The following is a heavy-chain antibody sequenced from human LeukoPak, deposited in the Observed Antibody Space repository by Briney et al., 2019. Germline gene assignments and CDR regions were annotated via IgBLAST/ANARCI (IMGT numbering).Heavy chain of an antibody. D-gene: IGHD3-22*01. Sequence: ASVKVSCKASGYTFTGYYMHWVRQAPGQGLEWMGWINPNSGGTNYAQKFQVRGTMTRDTSISTAYMELSGLRSDDTAVYYCARALDEYYYDSSGPLYYWGQGTLVTVSS. V-gene: IGHV1-2*02. J-gene: IGHJ4*02. CDR3: ARALDEYYYDSSGPLYY. CDR2: INPNSGGT. CDR1: GYTFTGYY.